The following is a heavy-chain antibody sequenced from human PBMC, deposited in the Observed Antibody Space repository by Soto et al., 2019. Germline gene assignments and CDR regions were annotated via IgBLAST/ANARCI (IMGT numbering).Heavy chain of an antibody. CDR2: IRSKANSYAT. J-gene: IGHJ4*02. Sequence: GGSLRLSCAASGFTFRGSAMHWVRQASGKGLEWVGRIRSKANSYATAYAASVKGRFTISRDDSKNTAYLQMNSLKTEDTAVYYCTSLQEPYGSGSYFDYWGQGTLVTVSS. V-gene: IGHV3-73*01. CDR3: TSLQEPYGSGSYFDY. D-gene: IGHD3-10*01. CDR1: GFTFRGSA.